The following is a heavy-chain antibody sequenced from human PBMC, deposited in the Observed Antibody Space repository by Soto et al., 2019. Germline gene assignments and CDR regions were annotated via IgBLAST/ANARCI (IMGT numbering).Heavy chain of an antibody. Sequence: QVQLVQSGAEVKKPGASVKVSCKASGYTFTSYDINWVRQATGQGLEWMGWMNPNSGNTGYAQKYQGRVIMTRNTTISTAYGELSGLGSGATAVHYSARGLELRFFDWLLSQGGAWFDPWGQGTLVTVSS. CDR2: MNPNSGNT. CDR1: GYTFTSYD. V-gene: IGHV1-8*01. CDR3: ARGLELRFFDWLLSQGGAWFDP. D-gene: IGHD3-9*01. J-gene: IGHJ5*02.